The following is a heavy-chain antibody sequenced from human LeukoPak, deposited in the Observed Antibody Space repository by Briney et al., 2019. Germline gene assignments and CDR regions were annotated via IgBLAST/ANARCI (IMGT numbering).Heavy chain of an antibody. V-gene: IGHV4-61*02. J-gene: IGHJ6*02. CDR3: AREASGYDYGYYYYYGMDV. D-gene: IGHD5-12*01. CDR2: IYTSGST. CDR1: GGSISSGSYY. Sequence: PSQTLSLTCTVSGGSISSGSYYWSWIRQPAGKGLEWIGRIYTSGSTNYNPSLKSRFTISVDTSKNQFSLKLSSVTAADTAVYYCAREASGYDYGYYYYYGMDVWGQGTTVTVSS.